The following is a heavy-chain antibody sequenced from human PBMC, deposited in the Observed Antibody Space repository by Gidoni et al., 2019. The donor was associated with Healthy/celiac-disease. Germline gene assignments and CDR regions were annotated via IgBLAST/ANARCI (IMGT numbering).Heavy chain of an antibody. J-gene: IGHJ4*02. D-gene: IGHD3-22*01. V-gene: IGHV3-30*18. Sequence: QVQLVESGGGVVQPGRSLRLSCAASGFTFSSYGMPWVRQAPGKGLEWVAVISYDGSNKYYADSVKGRFTISRDNSKNTLYLQMNSLRAEDTAVYYCAKLRVGSGYYEYYFDYWGQGTLVTVSS. CDR3: AKLRVGSGYYEYYFDY. CDR1: GFTFSSYG. CDR2: ISYDGSNK.